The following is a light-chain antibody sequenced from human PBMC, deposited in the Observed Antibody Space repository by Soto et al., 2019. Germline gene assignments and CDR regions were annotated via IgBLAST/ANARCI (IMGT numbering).Light chain of an antibody. CDR2: AAS. V-gene: IGKV1-39*01. J-gene: IGKJ1*01. Sequence: DIPMTQSPSSLSASVGDRVTITCRASQSISSYLNWYQQKPGKAPKLLIYAASSLQSGVPSRFSGSGSGTAFTLTISSLQPEDFATYYCQQSYSTWTFGQGTKVEIK. CDR3: QQSYSTWT. CDR1: QSISSY.